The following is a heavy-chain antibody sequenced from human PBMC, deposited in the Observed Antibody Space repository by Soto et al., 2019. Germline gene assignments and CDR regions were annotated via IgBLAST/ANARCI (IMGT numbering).Heavy chain of an antibody. Sequence: GGSLRLSCAASGFTFSNAWMNWVRQAPGKGLEWVGRIKSKTDGGTTDYAAPVKGRFTISRDDSKNTLYLQMNSLKTEDTAVYYCTTCSSTSCSYYYYYGMDVWGQGTTVTVSS. CDR3: TTCSSTSCSYYYYYGMDV. J-gene: IGHJ6*02. V-gene: IGHV3-15*07. CDR2: IKSKTDGGTT. CDR1: GFTFSNAW. D-gene: IGHD2-2*01.